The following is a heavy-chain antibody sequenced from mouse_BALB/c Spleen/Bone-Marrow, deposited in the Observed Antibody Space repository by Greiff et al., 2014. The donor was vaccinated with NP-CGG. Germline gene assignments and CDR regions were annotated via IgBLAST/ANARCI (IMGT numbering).Heavy chain of an antibody. CDR1: FYTFTYYS. D-gene: IGHD1-1*01. CDR3: ARYGYGSSYYAMDY. Sequence: SVNISCNGSFYTFTYYSIHFFNHIHSNILYFILFIITYSGNTNYNQKFKDKATMTVDKSSSTAYMELARLTSEDSAIYYCARYGYGSSYYAMDYWGQGTSVTVSS. V-gene: IGHV1-67*01. J-gene: IGHJ4*01. CDR2: IITYSGNT.